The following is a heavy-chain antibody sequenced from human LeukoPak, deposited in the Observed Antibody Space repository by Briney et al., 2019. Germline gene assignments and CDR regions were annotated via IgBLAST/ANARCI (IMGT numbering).Heavy chain of an antibody. CDR3: ARDSTDRPVAALNYFDY. Sequence: GGSLRLSCAASGFTFSSYAMSWVRQAPGKGLEWVSGISGSSSYIYYADSVKGRFTISRDNAKNSLYLQMNSLRAEDTAVYYCARDSTDRPVAALNYFDYWGQGTLVTVSS. V-gene: IGHV3-21*01. CDR2: ISGSSSYI. D-gene: IGHD2-15*01. CDR1: GFTFSSYA. J-gene: IGHJ4*02.